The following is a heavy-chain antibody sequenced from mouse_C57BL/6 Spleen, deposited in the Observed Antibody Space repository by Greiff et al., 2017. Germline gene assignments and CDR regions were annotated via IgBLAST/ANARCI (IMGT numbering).Heavy chain of an antibody. CDR3: ARYHGSSPHYYAMDY. V-gene: IGHV1-81*01. Sequence: QVQLQQSGAELARPGASVKLSCKASGYTFTSYGISWVKQRTGQGLEWIGEIYPRSGNTYYNEKFKGKATLTADKSSSTAYMELRSLTSEDSAVYFCARYHGSSPHYYAMDYWGQGTSVTVSS. J-gene: IGHJ4*01. CDR1: GYTFTSYG. D-gene: IGHD1-1*01. CDR2: IYPRSGNT.